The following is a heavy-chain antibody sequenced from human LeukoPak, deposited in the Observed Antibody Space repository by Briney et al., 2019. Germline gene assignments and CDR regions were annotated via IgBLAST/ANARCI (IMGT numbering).Heavy chain of an antibody. Sequence: PSETLSLTCTVSGGSISSGYYWGWIRQPPGKGLEWIGSIYHSGSTYYNPSLKSRVTISVDTSKNHFSLKLSSVTAADTAVYYCARGGKSGSSGYYPPDYWGQGTLVTVSS. CDR2: IYHSGST. J-gene: IGHJ4*02. D-gene: IGHD3-22*01. CDR1: GGSISSGYY. V-gene: IGHV4-38-2*02. CDR3: ARGGKSGSSGYYPPDY.